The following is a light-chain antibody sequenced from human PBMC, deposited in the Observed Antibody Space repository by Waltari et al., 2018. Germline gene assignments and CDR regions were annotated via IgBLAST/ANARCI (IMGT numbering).Light chain of an antibody. CDR1: QSVSTY. J-gene: IGKJ3*01. CDR2: DAP. V-gene: IGKV3-11*01. Sequence: EIVLTQSPATLSLSPGERATLSCRASQSVSTYLAWYQHKPGQAPRLLIYDAPNRATGIPARFSGSGSGTDFPLTISSLEPEDIAVYYCQQRGAFGPGTKVEIK. CDR3: QQRGA.